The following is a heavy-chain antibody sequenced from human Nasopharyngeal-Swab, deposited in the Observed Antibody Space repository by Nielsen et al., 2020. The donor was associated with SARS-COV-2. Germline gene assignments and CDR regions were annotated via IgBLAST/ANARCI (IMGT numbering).Heavy chain of an antibody. CDR1: GFTFSSYT. CDR2: TNAAGTYA. CDR3: LRGDSRDV. V-gene: IGHV3-21*01. D-gene: IGHD3-22*01. J-gene: IGHJ3*01. Sequence: GGSLRLSYAASGFTFSSYTMNWVRQAPGKGLVWVASTNAAGTYAHYADSVKGRFTISRENAKNSLYLQMNSLGAEETAVYYCLRGDSRDVWGQGTMVTVSS.